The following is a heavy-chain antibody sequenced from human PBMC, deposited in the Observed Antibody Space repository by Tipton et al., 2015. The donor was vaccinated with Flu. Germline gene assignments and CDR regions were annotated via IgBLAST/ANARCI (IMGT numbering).Heavy chain of an antibody. CDR2: VYYSGTT. CDR1: GDSLSSYY. V-gene: IGHV4-59*01. D-gene: IGHD1-26*01. J-gene: IGHJ5*02. Sequence: GLVKPSETLSLTCSVSGDSLSSYYWTWIRQPPGKGLEWIGQVYYSGTTNYNSSLKSRVTISLDKSKNQFSLKLNSITTADTAVFYCARGGWEPHGGWFEPWGQGILVTVSS. CDR3: ARGGWEPHGGWFEP.